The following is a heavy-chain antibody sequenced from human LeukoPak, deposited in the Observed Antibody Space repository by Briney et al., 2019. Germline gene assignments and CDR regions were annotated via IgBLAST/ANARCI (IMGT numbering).Heavy chain of an antibody. CDR1: GFTFGSYW. CDR2: IKQDGSER. D-gene: IGHD2-15*01. Sequence: GGSLRLSCAASGFTFGSYWMSWVRQAPGKGLEWVANIKQDGSERNYVDSVKGRFTISRDNSKNTLCLQMNSLRAEDTAVYYCAKVYCSGGSCPYYFDYWGQGTLVTVSS. J-gene: IGHJ4*02. CDR3: AKVYCSGGSCPYYFDY. V-gene: IGHV3-7*03.